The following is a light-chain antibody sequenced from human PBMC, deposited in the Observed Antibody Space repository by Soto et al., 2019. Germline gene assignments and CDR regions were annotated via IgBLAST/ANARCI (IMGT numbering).Light chain of an antibody. CDR3: AAWDDSLSGWV. V-gene: IGLV1-47*01. CDR2: RNN. CDR1: MRDVGAYN. J-gene: IGLJ3*02. Sequence: QSVLTQPASVSGSAGQSITISCSGTMRDVGAYNLVSWYQQHPGTAPKLIIYRNNQRPSGVPDRFSGSKSGTSASLAISGLRSEDEADYYCAAWDDSLSGWVFGGGTKLTVL.